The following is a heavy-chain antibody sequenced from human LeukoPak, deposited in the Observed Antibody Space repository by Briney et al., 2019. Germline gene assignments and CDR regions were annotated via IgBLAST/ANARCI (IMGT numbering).Heavy chain of an antibody. CDR1: GFTFSSYS. Sequence: GGSLRLSCAASGFTFSSYSMNWVRQAPGKGLQWVSSISSSSSYIYYADSVKGRSTISRDNSKNTLYLQMTSLKAEDTAVYYCAKVRSGWSPFDYWGRGTLVTVSS. D-gene: IGHD6-19*01. CDR2: ISSSSSYI. CDR3: AKVRSGWSPFDY. V-gene: IGHV3-21*04. J-gene: IGHJ4*02.